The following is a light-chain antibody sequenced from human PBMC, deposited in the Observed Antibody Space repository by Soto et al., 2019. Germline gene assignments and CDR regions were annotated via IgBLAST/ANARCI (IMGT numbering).Light chain of an antibody. CDR3: QQSYSTPPT. V-gene: IGKV1-39*01. CDR2: AAS. Sequence: DIQMTQSPSALSASVGDRVTITCRASQSISSYLNWYQKKSGKAPKLLISAASSLQSGVPSRFSGSGSGTDFTLTISSLRPEDFATYYCQQSYSTPPTFGQGTKVEI. J-gene: IGKJ1*01. CDR1: QSISSY.